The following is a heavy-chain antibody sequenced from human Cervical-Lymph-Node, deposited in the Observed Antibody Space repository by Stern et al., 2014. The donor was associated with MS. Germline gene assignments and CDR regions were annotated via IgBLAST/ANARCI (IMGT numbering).Heavy chain of an antibody. CDR1: GYDFSTYW. D-gene: IGHD6-6*01. CDR2: IYPGDSDT. Sequence: VQLVQSGAEVKKPGESLKISCKGSGYDFSTYWIGWVRQMPGKGLEWMGIIYPGDSDTRYSPSFQGQVTLSVDRSINTAYLQWDSLKASDTAIYYCARPRSRYSSQWYFDLWGRGTLVTVSS. CDR3: ARPRSRYSSQWYFDL. J-gene: IGHJ2*01. V-gene: IGHV5-51*03.